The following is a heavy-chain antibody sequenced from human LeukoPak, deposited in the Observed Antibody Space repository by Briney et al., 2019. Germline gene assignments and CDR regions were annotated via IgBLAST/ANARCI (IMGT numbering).Heavy chain of an antibody. V-gene: IGHV1-2*02. CDR3: ARERYYDSSGVQNY. Sequence: ASVKVSCKAPGYTFTGYYMHWVRQAPGQGLEWMGWINPNSGGTNYAQKFQGRVTMTRDTSISTAYMELSRLRSDDTAVYYCARERYYDSSGVQNYWGQGTLVTVSS. J-gene: IGHJ4*02. D-gene: IGHD3-22*01. CDR2: INPNSGGT. CDR1: GYTFTGYY.